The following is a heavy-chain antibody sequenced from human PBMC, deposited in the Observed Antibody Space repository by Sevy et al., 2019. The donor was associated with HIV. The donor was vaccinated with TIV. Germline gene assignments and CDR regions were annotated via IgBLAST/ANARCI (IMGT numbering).Heavy chain of an antibody. D-gene: IGHD3-22*01. CDR3: ATELGTYYYDSSGYYSDY. CDR1: GFTFSSYA. CDR2: ISGSGGST. V-gene: IGHV3-23*01. Sequence: GGSLRLSCAASGFTFSSYAMSWVRQAPGKGLEWVSAISGSGGSTYYADSVKGRFTISRDNSKNTLYLQMNGLRAEDTAVYYCATELGTYYYDSSGYYSDYWGQGTLVTVSS. J-gene: IGHJ4*02.